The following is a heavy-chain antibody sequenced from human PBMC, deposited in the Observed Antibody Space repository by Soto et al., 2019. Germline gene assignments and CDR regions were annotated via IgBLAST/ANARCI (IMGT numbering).Heavy chain of an antibody. V-gene: IGHV1-18*04. CDR1: GYTFTSYG. J-gene: IGHJ6*02. D-gene: IGHD5-18*01. Sequence: QVQLVQSGAEVKKPGASVKVSCKASGYTFTSYGISWVRQAPGQGLEWMGWISAYNGNTNYAQKFQGRVTMTTDTSTSTAYMELRSLRSDDTAVYSCARDPAAIVTDYDYGMDFWGQGTTVTVSS. CDR3: ARDPAAIVTDYDYGMDF. CDR2: ISAYNGNT.